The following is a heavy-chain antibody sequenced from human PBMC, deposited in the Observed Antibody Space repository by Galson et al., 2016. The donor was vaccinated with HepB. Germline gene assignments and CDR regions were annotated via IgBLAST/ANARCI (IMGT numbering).Heavy chain of an antibody. CDR1: GGTFNTNV. V-gene: IGHV1-69*13. D-gene: IGHD2-21*02. CDR3: ATEKSDSLIPFDS. Sequence: SVKVSCKASGGTFNTNVISWVRLAPGQGLEWMGGIIIVLGTTNYAQKFQGRLTITADESTGTAYMELSSLRSEGTALYYCATEKSDSLIPFDSWGQGTLVTVSS. J-gene: IGHJ4*02. CDR2: IIIVLGTT.